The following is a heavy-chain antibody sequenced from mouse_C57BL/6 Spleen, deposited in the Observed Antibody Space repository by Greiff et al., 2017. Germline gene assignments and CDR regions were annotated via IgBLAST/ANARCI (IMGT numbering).Heavy chain of an antibody. CDR1: GFTFSSYA. V-gene: IGHV5-4*01. CDR2: ISDGGSYT. CDR3: ARDMDY. J-gene: IGHJ4*01. Sequence: DVMLVESGGGLVKPGGSLKLSCAASGFTFSSYAMSWVRQTPEKRLEWVATISDGGSYTYYPDNVKGRFTISRDNAKNNLYLQMSHLKSEDTAMYYCARDMDYWGQGTSVTGSS.